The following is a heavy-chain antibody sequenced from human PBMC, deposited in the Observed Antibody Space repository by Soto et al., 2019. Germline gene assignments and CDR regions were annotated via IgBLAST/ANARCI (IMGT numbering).Heavy chain of an antibody. J-gene: IGHJ4*02. CDR2: IWYDGSNK. Sequence: GGSLRLSCAASGFTFSSYGMHWVRQAPGKGLEWVAVIWYDGSNKYYADSVKGRFTISRDNSKNTLYLQMNSLRAEDTAVYYCARGYSGYDGKYYFDYWGQGTLVTVSS. D-gene: IGHD5-12*01. CDR3: ARGYSGYDGKYYFDY. CDR1: GFTFSSYG. V-gene: IGHV3-33*01.